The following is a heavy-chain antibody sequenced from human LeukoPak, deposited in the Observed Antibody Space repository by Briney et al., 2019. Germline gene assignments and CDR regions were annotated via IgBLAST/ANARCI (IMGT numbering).Heavy chain of an antibody. V-gene: IGHV4-59*02. CDR1: GGSVSSYY. CDR3: ARRLPEPRVMGFAFDI. J-gene: IGHJ3*02. Sequence: SETLSLTCTVSGGSVSSYYWSWIRQPPGKGLEWIGYIYYSGSTNYNPSLKSRVTISVDTSKNQFSLKLSSVTAADTAVYYCARRLPEPRVMGFAFDIWGQGTMVTVSS. CDR2: IYYSGST. D-gene: IGHD1-14*01.